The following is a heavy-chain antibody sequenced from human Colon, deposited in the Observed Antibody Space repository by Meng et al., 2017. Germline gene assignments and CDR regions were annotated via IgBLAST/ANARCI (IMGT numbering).Heavy chain of an antibody. CDR2: GST. CDR1: GASVSDTNYA. Sequence: QVRLQESGPGLVMPSETLSLTCTVSGASVSDTNYAWSWIRQPPGKGLEWIGYGSTNHNPSLKSRVTISVDTSKNQFSLKLSSVTAADTAVYYCARGPLDYWGQGTLVTVSS. J-gene: IGHJ4*02. V-gene: IGHV4-61*01. CDR3: ARGPLDY.